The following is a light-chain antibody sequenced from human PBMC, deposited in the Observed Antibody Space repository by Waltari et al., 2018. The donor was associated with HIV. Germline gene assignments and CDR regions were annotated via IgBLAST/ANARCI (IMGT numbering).Light chain of an antibody. Sequence: QSVLTQPPSASGTSGQRVTLSCSGSSSNIGSNYVSWYQQLPGTATKLLIYRNNQRPSGVPDRFSGSKSGTSASLAISGLRSEDEADYYCAAWDDSLSGRYVFGTGTKVTVL. CDR2: RNN. CDR3: AAWDDSLSGRYV. CDR1: SSNIGSNY. J-gene: IGLJ1*01. V-gene: IGLV1-47*01.